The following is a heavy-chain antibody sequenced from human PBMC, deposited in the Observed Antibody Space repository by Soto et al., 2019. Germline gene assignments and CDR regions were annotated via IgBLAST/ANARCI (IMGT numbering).Heavy chain of an antibody. CDR2: ISSSSSTI. CDR1: GFTFSSYS. J-gene: IGHJ3*02. V-gene: IGHV3-48*01. CDR3: ARDSRYCSGGSCYLDDAFDI. D-gene: IGHD2-15*01. Sequence: EVQLVESGGGLVQPGGSLRLSCAASGFTFSSYSMNWVRQAPGKGLEWVSYISSSSSTIYYADSVKGRFTISRDNAKNSLYLQMSSLRAEDTAVYYCARDSRYCSGGSCYLDDAFDIWGQGTMVTVSS.